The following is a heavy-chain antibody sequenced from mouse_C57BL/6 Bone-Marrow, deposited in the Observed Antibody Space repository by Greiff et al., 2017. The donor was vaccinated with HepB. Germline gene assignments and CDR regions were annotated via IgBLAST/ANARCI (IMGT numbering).Heavy chain of an antibody. CDR2: ISSGGSYT. J-gene: IGHJ2*01. CDR3: ERIWLDYFDY. D-gene: IGHD2-2*01. CDR1: GFTFSSYG. V-gene: IGHV5-6*01. Sequence: EVQRVESGGDLVKPGGSLKLSCAASGFTFSSYGMSWVRQTPDKTLEWVATISSGGSYTYYPDSVNGRLTISRDNAKNTLYLQMSSLKSEDTAMYYFERIWLDYFDYWGQGTALAVSS.